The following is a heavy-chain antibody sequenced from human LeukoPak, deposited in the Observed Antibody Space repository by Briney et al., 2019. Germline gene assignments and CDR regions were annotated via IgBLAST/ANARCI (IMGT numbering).Heavy chain of an antibody. CDR3: ARDSSSGVRGYSYGYNYYYYYMDV. V-gene: IGHV3-21*01. Sequence: GGSLRLSCAASGFTFSSYSMNWVRQAPGKGLEWVSSISSSSSYIYYADSVKGRFTISRDNAKNSLYLQMNSLRAEDKAGYYCARDSSSGVRGYSYGYNYYYYYMDVWGKGTTVTVSS. J-gene: IGHJ6*03. CDR2: ISSSSSYI. CDR1: GFTFSSYS. D-gene: IGHD5-18*01.